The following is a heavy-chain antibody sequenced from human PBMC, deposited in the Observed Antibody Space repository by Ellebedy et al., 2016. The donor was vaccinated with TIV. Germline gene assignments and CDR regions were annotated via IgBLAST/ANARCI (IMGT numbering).Heavy chain of an antibody. CDR3: ARRGSYGDYAVQINSWFDT. CDR1: GFSFRSYW. J-gene: IGHJ5*02. V-gene: IGHV3-7*01. CDR2: IYQDGGVQ. D-gene: IGHD3-16*01. Sequence: GESLKISCAASGFSFRSYWMSWVRQAPGKGLEWVANIYQDGGVQYYVDSVKGRFIISRDNADNSLFLQMNSLRAEDTAVYYCARRGSYGDYAVQINSWFDTWGRGTLVAVSS.